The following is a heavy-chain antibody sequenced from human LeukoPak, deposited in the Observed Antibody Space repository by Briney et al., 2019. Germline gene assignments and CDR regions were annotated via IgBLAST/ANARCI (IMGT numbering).Heavy chain of an antibody. J-gene: IGHJ4*02. CDR3: ARGMGGQFDY. Sequence: SETLSLTCTVSGYSISSGYYWGWIRQPPGKGLEWIGSIYHSGSTYYNPSLKSRVTISVDTSKNQFSLKLSSVTAADTAVYYCARGMGGQFDYWGQGTPVTVSS. CDR2: IYHSGST. CDR1: GYSISSGYY. D-gene: IGHD3-16*01. V-gene: IGHV4-38-2*02.